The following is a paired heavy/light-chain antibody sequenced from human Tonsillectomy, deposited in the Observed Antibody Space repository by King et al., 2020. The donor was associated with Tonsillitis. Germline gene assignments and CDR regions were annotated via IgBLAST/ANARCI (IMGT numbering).Light chain of an antibody. J-gene: IGKJ4*01. CDR2: GVS. V-gene: IGKV1D-12*01. CDR1: QDVSTW. CDR3: QQAKSFPLT. Sequence: DIQMTQSPSSVSASVGDRVTISCRASQDVSTWLAWYQQRPGKAPKLLIYGVSSLQSGVPSRFSGSGSETDFTLTISSLLPEDFATYYCQQAKSFPLTFGGGTKVEIK.
Heavy chain of an antibody. V-gene: IGHV3-48*01. Sequence: EVQLVESGGGLGQPGGSLRLTCAASGFTFSSYSMNWVRQAPGKGLEWVSYISGSSSTIYYADSVKGRFTISRDNAKNSLYLQMNSLRAEDTAVYYCARDPKFFYDSSGIDYWGQGTLVTVSS. J-gene: IGHJ4*02. CDR2: ISGSSSTI. D-gene: IGHD3-22*01. CDR3: ARDPKFFYDSSGIDY. CDR1: GFTFSSYS.